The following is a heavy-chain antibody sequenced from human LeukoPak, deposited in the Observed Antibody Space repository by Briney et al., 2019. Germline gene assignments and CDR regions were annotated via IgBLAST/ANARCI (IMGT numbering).Heavy chain of an antibody. Sequence: GGSLRLSCAAPGFTFSNYAMSWVRQAPGKGLDWVSGISGSGGTTFYADSVKGRFTISRDNSKNTLSLQMNSLRAEDTAVYYCAKDQAKYSDNSFDFWGQGTLVTVSS. D-gene: IGHD4-11*01. V-gene: IGHV3-23*01. J-gene: IGHJ4*02. CDR1: GFTFSNYA. CDR2: ISGSGGTT. CDR3: AKDQAKYSDNSFDF.